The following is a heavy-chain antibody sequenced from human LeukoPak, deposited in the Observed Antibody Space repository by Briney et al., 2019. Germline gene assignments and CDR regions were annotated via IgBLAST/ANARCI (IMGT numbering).Heavy chain of an antibody. CDR1: GFIFSNHG. V-gene: IGHV3-33*01. D-gene: IGHD3-9*01. J-gene: IGHJ5*02. CDR3: ARAPAYYDILTGYYPNWFDP. CDR2: IWYDGSDK. Sequence: GGSLRLSCTASGFIFSNHGMLWVRQAPGKGLEWVAVIWYDGSDKFYADSVKGRFTISRDNSKNTLYLQMNSLRSEDTAVYYCARAPAYYDILTGYYPNWFDPWGQGTLVTVSS.